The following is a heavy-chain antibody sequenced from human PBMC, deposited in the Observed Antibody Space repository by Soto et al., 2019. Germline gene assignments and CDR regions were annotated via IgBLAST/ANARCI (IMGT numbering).Heavy chain of an antibody. CDR1: GFSFNSYG. V-gene: IGHV3-33*01. Sequence: QVQLVESGGGVVQPGRSLRLSCAASGFSFNSYGMHWVRQAPGKGLEWVAVIWYDGSNKYYADSVKGRFTISRDNSKNTLYLQMNSLGAEDTAVYYCARDLWGGPAAFDYWGQGTLVTVSS. D-gene: IGHD2-2*01. J-gene: IGHJ4*02. CDR2: IWYDGSNK. CDR3: ARDLWGGPAAFDY.